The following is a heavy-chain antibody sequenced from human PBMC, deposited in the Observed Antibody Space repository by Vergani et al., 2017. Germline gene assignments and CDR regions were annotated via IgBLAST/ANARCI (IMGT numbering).Heavy chain of an antibody. CDR3: AKSVSRLPAAIWRGWDY. CDR1: GFTVSSNY. Sequence: EVQLVESGGGLVQPGGSLRLSCAASGFTVSSNYMSWVRQAPGKGLEWVSVIYSGGSTYYADSVKGRFTISRDNSKNTLYLQMNSLRAEDTAVYYCAKSVSRLPAAIWRGWDYWGQGTLVTVSS. J-gene: IGHJ4*02. CDR2: IYSGGST. V-gene: IGHV3-66*01. D-gene: IGHD2-2*01.